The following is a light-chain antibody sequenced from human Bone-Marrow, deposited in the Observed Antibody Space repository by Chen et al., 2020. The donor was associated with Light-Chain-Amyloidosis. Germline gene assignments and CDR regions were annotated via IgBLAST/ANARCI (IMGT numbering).Light chain of an antibody. CDR1: NIGSTS. CDR2: DDS. Sequence: SYVLTPPSSVSVAPRPTAPIACGGNNIGSTSVHGYQQTPGQAPLLVVYDDSDRPSGIPERLSGSNSGNTATLTINRVEAGDEADYYCQVWDRSSDRPVFGGGTKLTVL. CDR3: QVWDRSSDRPV. J-gene: IGLJ3*02. V-gene: IGLV3-21*02.